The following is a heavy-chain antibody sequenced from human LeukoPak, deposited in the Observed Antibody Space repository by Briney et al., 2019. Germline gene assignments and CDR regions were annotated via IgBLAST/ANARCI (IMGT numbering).Heavy chain of an antibody. CDR3: ARGRNGYCSSTSIYRFDH. D-gene: IGHD2-2*01. V-gene: IGHV4-34*01. J-gene: IGHJ4*02. Sequence: SETLSLTCAVYGGSFSGYYWSWIRQPPGKGLEWIGEINHSGSTNYNPSLKSRVTISVDTSKNQFSLKLSSVTAADTAVYYCARGRNGYCSSTSIYRFDHWRQGTLVTVSS. CDR1: GGSFSGYY. CDR2: INHSGST.